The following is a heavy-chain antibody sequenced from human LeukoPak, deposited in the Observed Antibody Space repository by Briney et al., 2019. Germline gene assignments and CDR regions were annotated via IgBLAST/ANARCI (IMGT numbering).Heavy chain of an antibody. CDR3: ARRGEAMDPFDY. J-gene: IGHJ4*02. CDR2: IYPGDSDT. CDR1: GYSFTTYW. D-gene: IGHD5-18*01. Sequence: GESLKISCTGFGYSFTTYWIGWVRQMPGKGLEWMGIIYPGDSDTRYSPSFQGQVTISADKSINTAYLQWSSLKASDTAIYYCARRGEAMDPFDYWGQGTLVTVSS. V-gene: IGHV5-51*01.